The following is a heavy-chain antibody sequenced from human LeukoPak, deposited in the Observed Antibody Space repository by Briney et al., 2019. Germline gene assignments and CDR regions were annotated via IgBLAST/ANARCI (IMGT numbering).Heavy chain of an antibody. D-gene: IGHD3-3*01. J-gene: IGHJ4*02. Sequence: SVKVSCKASGYTFTGYYMHWVRQAPGQGLEWMGGIIPIFGTANYAQKFQGRVTITADESTSTAYMGLSSLRSEDTAVYYCARKGTIFGVVSYFDYWGQGTLVTVSS. CDR2: IIPIFGTA. CDR1: GYTFTGYY. V-gene: IGHV1-69*13. CDR3: ARKGTIFGVVSYFDY.